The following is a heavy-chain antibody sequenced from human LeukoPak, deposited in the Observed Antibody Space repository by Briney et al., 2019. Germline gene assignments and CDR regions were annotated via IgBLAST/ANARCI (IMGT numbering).Heavy chain of an antibody. V-gene: IGHV3-33*01. CDR1: GFTFSHHG. Sequence: GGSLRLSCAASGFTFSHHGMHWVRQAPGKGLEWVAVIWYDGSNKYYADSVKGRFTISRDNSKNTLYLQMNSLRAEDTAVYYCARDASRIAVAGCLEYWGQGTLVTVSS. D-gene: IGHD6-19*01. J-gene: IGHJ4*02. CDR3: ARDASRIAVAGCLEY. CDR2: IWYDGSNK.